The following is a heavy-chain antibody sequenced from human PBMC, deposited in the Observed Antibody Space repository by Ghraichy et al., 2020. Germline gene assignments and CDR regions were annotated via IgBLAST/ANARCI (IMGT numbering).Heavy chain of an antibody. CDR3: ARDRGIAALRGNWFDP. D-gene: IGHD6-13*01. V-gene: IGHV1-18*01. CDR1: GYTFTSYG. J-gene: IGHJ5*02. CDR2: ISAYNGNT. Sequence: ASVKVSCKASGYTFTSYGISWVRQAPGQGLEWMGWISAYNGNTNYAQKLQGRVTMTTDTSTSTAYMELRSLRSDDTAVYYCARDRGIAALRGNWFDPWGQGTLVTVSS.